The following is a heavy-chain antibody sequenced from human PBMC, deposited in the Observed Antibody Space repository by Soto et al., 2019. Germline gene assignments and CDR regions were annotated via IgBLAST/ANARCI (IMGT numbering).Heavy chain of an antibody. D-gene: IGHD1-26*01. J-gene: IGHJ6*02. CDR3: AKTAWELAPYYYGMDV. CDR1: GFTFSSYG. Sequence: PGGSLRLSCAASGFTFSSYGMHWVRQAPGKGLEWVAVISYDGSNKYYADSVKGRFTISRDNSKNTLYLQMNSLRAEDTAVYYCAKTAWELAPYYYGMDVWGQGTTVTVSS. V-gene: IGHV3-30*18. CDR2: ISYDGSNK.